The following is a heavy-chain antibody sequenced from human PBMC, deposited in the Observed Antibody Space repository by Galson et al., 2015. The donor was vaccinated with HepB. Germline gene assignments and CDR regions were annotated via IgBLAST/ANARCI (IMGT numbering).Heavy chain of an antibody. J-gene: IGHJ4*02. V-gene: IGHV3-30*18. CDR3: AKDGIFAATTKFEGGFDY. Sequence: SLRLSCAASGFRFSSYGMHWVRQAPGKGLEWVAVTSYDGSHKYYADSVKGRFTISRDNSKNTLYLQMNSLRAEDTAVYYCAKDGIFAATTKFEGGFDYWGQATLVTVSS. D-gene: IGHD5-12*01. CDR2: TSYDGSHK. CDR1: GFRFSSYG.